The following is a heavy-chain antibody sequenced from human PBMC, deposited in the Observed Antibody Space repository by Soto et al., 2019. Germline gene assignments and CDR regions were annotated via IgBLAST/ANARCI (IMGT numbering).Heavy chain of an antibody. CDR3: AKDTLRNIAAAGTMSS. D-gene: IGHD6-13*01. V-gene: IGHV3-9*01. CDR2: ISWNSGSI. Sequence: EVQLVESGGGLVQPGRSLRLSCAASGFTFDDYAMHWVRQAPGKGLEWVSGISWNSGSIGYADSVKGRFTISRDNATNSLYLKMNSLRAEDTALYYCAKDTLRNIAAAGTMSSWGQGTLVTVSS. J-gene: IGHJ5*02. CDR1: GFTFDDYA.